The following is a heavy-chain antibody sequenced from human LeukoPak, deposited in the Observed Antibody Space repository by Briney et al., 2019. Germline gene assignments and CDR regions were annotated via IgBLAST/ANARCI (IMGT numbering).Heavy chain of an antibody. CDR1: GFTFSSYA. J-gene: IGHJ3*02. D-gene: IGHD2-15*01. V-gene: IGHV3-23*01. Sequence: QAGGSLRLSCAASGFTFSSYAMSWVRQAPGKGLEWVSAISGSGGSTYYADSVKGRFTISRDNSKNTLYLQMNSLRAEDTAVYYCAKDLRAYCSGGSCVRDAFDIWGQGTMVTVSS. CDR2: ISGSGGST. CDR3: AKDLRAYCSGGSCVRDAFDI.